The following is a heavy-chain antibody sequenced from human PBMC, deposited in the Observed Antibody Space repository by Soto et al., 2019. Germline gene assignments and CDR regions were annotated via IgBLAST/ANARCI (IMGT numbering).Heavy chain of an antibody. CDR1: GYTFTSYD. D-gene: IGHD6-13*01. CDR3: ARRAYSSSWYSYSYYGIDG. V-gene: IGHV1-8*01. CDR2: MNPNSGNT. Sequence: QVQLVQSGAEVKKPGASVKVSCKASGYTFTSYDINWVRQATGQGLEWMGWMNPNSGNTGYAQKFQGRVTMTRNTSISTAYMELSSLRSEDTAVYYWARRAYSSSWYSYSYYGIDGWGQGTTVTVSS. J-gene: IGHJ6*02.